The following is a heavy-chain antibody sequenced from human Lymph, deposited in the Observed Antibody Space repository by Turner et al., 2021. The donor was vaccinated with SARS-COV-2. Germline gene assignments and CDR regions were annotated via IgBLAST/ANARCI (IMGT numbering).Heavy chain of an antibody. V-gene: IGHV1-2*02. Sequence: QVQLKQSGAELVRPGASVKLSCKASGYTFTDYYINWVKQRPGQGLEWIARIYPGSGNTYYNEKFKGKATLTAEKSSSTAYMQLSSLTSEDSAVYFCARGYYGSYAMDYWGQGTSVTVSS. J-gene: IGHJ4*01. CDR2: IYPGSGNT. CDR3: ARGYYGSYAMDY. CDR1: GYTFTDYY. D-gene: IGHD2-8*01.